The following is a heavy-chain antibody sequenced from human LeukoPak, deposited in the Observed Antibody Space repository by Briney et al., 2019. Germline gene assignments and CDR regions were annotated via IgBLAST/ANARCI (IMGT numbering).Heavy chain of an antibody. D-gene: IGHD5-12*01. Sequence: GGSLRLSCAASGFTFSHYAMSWVRQAPGQGLEWVSLITGRGDATHYADSVKGRFTISRDNSKNTLYLHMNSLRAGDTAFYYCARAPMGATSGDYWGQGTLVTVSS. V-gene: IGHV3-23*01. CDR3: ARAPMGATSGDY. J-gene: IGHJ4*02. CDR1: GFTFSHYA. CDR2: ITGRGDAT.